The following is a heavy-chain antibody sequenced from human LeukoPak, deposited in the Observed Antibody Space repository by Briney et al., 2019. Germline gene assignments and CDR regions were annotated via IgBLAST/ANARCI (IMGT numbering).Heavy chain of an antibody. V-gene: IGHV4-59*01. CDR3: ARVPGPAAIAAFDI. CDR1: GGSISSYY. J-gene: IGHJ3*02. D-gene: IGHD2-2*02. Sequence: SETLFLTCTVSGGSISSYYWSWIRQPPGKGLEWIGYIYYSGSTNYNPSLKSRVTISVDTSKNQFSLKLSSVTAADTAVYYCARVPGPAAIAAFDIWGQGTMVTVSS. CDR2: IYYSGST.